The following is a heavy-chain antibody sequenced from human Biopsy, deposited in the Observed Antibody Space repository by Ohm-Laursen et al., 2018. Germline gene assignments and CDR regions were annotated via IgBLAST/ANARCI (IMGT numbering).Heavy chain of an antibody. CDR2: IYFTGRT. CDR1: GGPIDSYY. D-gene: IGHD1-26*01. V-gene: IGHV4-59*01. J-gene: IGHJ3*02. CDR3: ARVEAGTYDALDI. Sequence: SETLSLTCSVSGGPIDSYYWSWIRQPPGKALEWIGYIYFTGRTSYNPSLKSRVTMSVNTSKKQFSLKLYSVTAADTAVYYCARVEAGTYDALDIWGQGTLVAVSA.